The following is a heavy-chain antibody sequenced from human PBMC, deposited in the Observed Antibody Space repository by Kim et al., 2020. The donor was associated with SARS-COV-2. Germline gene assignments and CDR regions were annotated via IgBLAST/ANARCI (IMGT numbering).Heavy chain of an antibody. CDR2: ISYDGSNK. J-gene: IGHJ6*02. CDR3: AKEEGSGYSSGWTYYYYCMDV. D-gene: IGHD6-19*01. CDR1: GFTFSSYG. Sequence: GGSLILSCAASGFTFSSYGMHWVRQAPGKGLEWVAVISYDGSNKYYADSVKGRFTISRDNSKNTLYLQMNSLRAEDTAVYYCAKEEGSGYSSGWTYYYYCMDVWGQGTTVTVSS. V-gene: IGHV3-30*18.